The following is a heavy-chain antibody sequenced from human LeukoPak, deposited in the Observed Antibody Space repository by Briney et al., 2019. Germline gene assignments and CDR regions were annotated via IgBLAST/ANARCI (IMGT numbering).Heavy chain of an antibody. Sequence: WRPLKLSCTASGFTFSSDGMHGFLQAPVEGLEGLAVISYDGSNKYYADSVKGRFTISRDHSKNTLYLQMNSLRAEDTAVYYCAKDGDSSGYYWYYFDYWGQGTLVTVSS. CDR3: AKDGDSSGYYWYYFDY. CDR2: ISYDGSNK. V-gene: IGHV3-30*18. CDR1: GFTFSSDG. D-gene: IGHD3-22*01. J-gene: IGHJ4*02.